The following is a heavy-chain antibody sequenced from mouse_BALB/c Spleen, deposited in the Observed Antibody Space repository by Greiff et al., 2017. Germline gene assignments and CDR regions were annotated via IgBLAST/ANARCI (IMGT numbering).Heavy chain of an antibody. D-gene: IGHD4-1*01. CDR1: GYTFTSYW. J-gene: IGHJ2*01. V-gene: IGHV1-87*01. CDR3: ARLGRGYFDY. Sequence: VQLQQSGAELARPGASVKLSCKASGYTFTSYWMQWVKQRPGQGLEWIGAIYPGDGDTRYTQTFKGKATLTADKSSSTAYMQLSSLASEDSAVYYCARLGRGYFDYWGQGTTLTVSS. CDR2: IYPGDGDT.